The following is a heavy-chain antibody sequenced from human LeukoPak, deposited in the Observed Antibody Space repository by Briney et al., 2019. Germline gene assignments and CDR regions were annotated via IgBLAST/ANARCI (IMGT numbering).Heavy chain of an antibody. Sequence: SGGSLRLSCAASGFTFSSYWMSWVRQAPGKGLEWVANIKQDGSEKYYVDSVKGRFTISRDNAKNTLYLQMNSLRAEDTAVYYCARGLLWFGELFDYWGQGTLVTASS. J-gene: IGHJ4*02. CDR2: IKQDGSEK. CDR1: GFTFSSYW. D-gene: IGHD3-10*01. CDR3: ARGLLWFGELFDY. V-gene: IGHV3-7*01.